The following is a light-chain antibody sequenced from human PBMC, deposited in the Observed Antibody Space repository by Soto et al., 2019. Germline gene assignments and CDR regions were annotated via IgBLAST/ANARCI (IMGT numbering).Light chain of an antibody. CDR1: SSDVGAYNF. CDR2: EVR. J-gene: IGLJ1*01. Sequence: QSVLTRPASVSGSPGQSITISCTGTSSDVGAYNFVSWYQQYPGKAPKVIIFEVRKRPSGVSNRFSGSKSGDTASLTTSGLQAEDEADYYCSSYRSSTTFVFGTGTKVTVL. V-gene: IGLV2-14*01. CDR3: SSYRSSTTFV.